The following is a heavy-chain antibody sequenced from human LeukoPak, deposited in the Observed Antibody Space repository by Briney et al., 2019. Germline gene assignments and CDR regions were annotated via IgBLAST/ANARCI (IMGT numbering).Heavy chain of an antibody. D-gene: IGHD4-23*01. J-gene: IGHJ2*01. CDR1: GGSFSSYA. V-gene: IGHV1-69*05. CDR2: IIPIFGTA. CDR3: AAEPIGYGGIYWYFDL. Sequence: ASVKVSCKASGGSFSSYAISWVRQAPGQGLEWMGRIIPIFGTANYAQKFQGRVTITTDESTSTAYMELSSLRSEDTAVYYCAAEPIGYGGIYWYFDLWGRGTLVTVSS.